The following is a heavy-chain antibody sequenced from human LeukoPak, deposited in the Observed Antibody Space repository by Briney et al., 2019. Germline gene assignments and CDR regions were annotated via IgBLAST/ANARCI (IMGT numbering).Heavy chain of an antibody. CDR2: IIPIFGTA. V-gene: IGHV1-69*05. D-gene: IGHD3-22*01. Sequence: SVKVSCKASGGTFSSYAISWVRQAPGQGLEWMGGIIPIFGTANYAQKFQGRVTMTRDMSTSTVYMELSSLRSEDTAVYYCARDPNDSSGYYYDVWFDPWGQGTLVTVSS. CDR1: GGTFSSYA. CDR3: ARDPNDSSGYYYDVWFDP. J-gene: IGHJ5*02.